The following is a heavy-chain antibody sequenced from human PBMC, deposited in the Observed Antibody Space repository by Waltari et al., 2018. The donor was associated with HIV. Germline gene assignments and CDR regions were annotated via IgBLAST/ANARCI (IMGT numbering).Heavy chain of an antibody. D-gene: IGHD3-10*01. CDR2: SRRVSNEK. J-gene: IGHJ4*02. CDR3: VRDDPGYGPIDY. V-gene: IGHV3-7*03. Sequence: LVESGGGVVKAGGSLRLICEASGFQFSHYSLNWVRQFPVGGLGCVASSRRVSNEKNYVDSVRGRFVISRDNSKSSVYLEMDSLGEEDTARYFCVRDDPGYGPIDYWGQGTLVIV. CDR1: GFQFSHYS.